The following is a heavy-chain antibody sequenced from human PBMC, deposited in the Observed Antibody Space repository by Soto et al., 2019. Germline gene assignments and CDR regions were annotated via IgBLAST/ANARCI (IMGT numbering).Heavy chain of an antibody. Sequence: VQLVQSGAEVKKSGSSVKVSCKASGGTFISHAINWVRQVPGQGLEWVSSISSTTNYIYYADSMKGRFTVSRDNAKNSVYLEMNSLSAEDTAVYYCARESEDLTSNFDYWGQGTLVTVSS. J-gene: IGHJ4*02. CDR1: GGTFISHA. V-gene: IGHV3-21*01. CDR2: ISSTTNYI. CDR3: ARESEDLTSNFDY.